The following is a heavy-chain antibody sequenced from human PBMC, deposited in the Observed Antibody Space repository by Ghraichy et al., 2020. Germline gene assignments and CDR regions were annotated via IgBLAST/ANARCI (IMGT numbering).Heavy chain of an antibody. V-gene: IGHV4-59*01. CDR1: GVSINSYY. J-gene: IGHJ2*01. CDR3: ARNRIPDWYFDL. D-gene: IGHD2/OR15-2a*01. Sequence: SETLSLTCTVSGVSINSYYWTWIRQPPGKGLEWIGYTYYSGATNYSPSLKSRVTMSLDTSKNQFSLKLNSVTAADTAVYYCARNRIPDWYFDLGGRGTLVTVFS. CDR2: TYYSGAT.